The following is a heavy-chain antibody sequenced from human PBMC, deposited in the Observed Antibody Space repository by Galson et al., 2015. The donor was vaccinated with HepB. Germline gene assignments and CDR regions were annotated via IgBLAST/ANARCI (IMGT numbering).Heavy chain of an antibody. J-gene: IGHJ4*02. CDR1: GVCCGDTG. CDR2: VTQTGDNT. D-gene: IGHD5-12*01. Sequence: ALRPACAAAGVCCGDTGRHWVRQGPRTRLEYVSTVTQTGDNTTYVHSLKGRFTISRDNSKNTLYLQMSGLRVEDTALYYCVKDGTATMTHLDYWGQGTLVTVSS. V-gene: IGHV3-64D*06. CDR3: VKDGTATMTHLDY.